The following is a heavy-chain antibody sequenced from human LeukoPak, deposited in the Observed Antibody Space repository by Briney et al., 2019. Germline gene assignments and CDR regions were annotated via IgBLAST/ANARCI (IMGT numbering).Heavy chain of an antibody. CDR3: ARASDYGSGSYLGYYYYYYMDV. J-gene: IGHJ6*03. Sequence: SETLSLTCTVSGGSISSYYWSWIRQPPGKGLEWIGYIYYSGSTNYNPSLKSRVTISVDTSKNQFSLKLSSLTAADTAVYYCARASDYGSGSYLGYYYYYYMDVWGKGTTVTVSS. D-gene: IGHD3-10*01. V-gene: IGHV4-59*01. CDR1: GGSISSYY. CDR2: IYYSGST.